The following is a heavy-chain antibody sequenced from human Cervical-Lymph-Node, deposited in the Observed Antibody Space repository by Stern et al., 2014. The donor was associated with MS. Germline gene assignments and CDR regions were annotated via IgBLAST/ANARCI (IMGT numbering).Heavy chain of an antibody. CDR3: ATHRGRVTYYYGMDV. D-gene: IGHD2-21*02. Sequence: QMQLVQSGAAVKKPGASVKVSCKVSGDTLSEISMHWVRQAPGNGLERMGGFDPQHGEPLYAQKFQGRVTMAEDRSTDTAYMELSSLRSEDTAMYYCATHRGRVTYYYGMDVWGQGTTVTVSS. CDR1: GDTLSEIS. V-gene: IGHV1-24*01. J-gene: IGHJ6*02. CDR2: FDPQHGEP.